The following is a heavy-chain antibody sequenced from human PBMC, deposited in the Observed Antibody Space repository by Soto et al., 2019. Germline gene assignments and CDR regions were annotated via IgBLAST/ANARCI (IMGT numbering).Heavy chain of an antibody. D-gene: IGHD4-17*01. CDR2: ISYDGNYK. CDR1: GFTFTYYA. J-gene: IGHJ4*02. V-gene: IGHV3-30*04. Sequence: QVELVESGGGVVQPGGSLRLSCAASGFTFTYYAIQWVRQAPGKGLEWVAAISYDGNYKHYGDSVKGRFTISRSNTKSTVTLQRTSLTTEGTAGYDCARLTSVTRTASWYFDYWGQGTLVTVSS. CDR3: ARLTSVTRTASWYFDY.